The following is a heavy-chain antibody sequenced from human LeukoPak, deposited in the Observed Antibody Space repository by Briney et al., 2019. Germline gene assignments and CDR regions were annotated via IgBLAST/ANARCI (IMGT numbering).Heavy chain of an antibody. CDR2: ISGSGVST. CDR3: RGMYCSGGSCYSVDY. J-gene: IGHJ4*02. D-gene: IGHD2-15*01. CDR1: GFTFSTYA. V-gene: IGHV3-23*01. Sequence: PGGSLRLSCVASGFTFSTYAMSWVRQAPGKGLEWVSAISGSGVSTYYADSVKGRFTISRDNSKNTLYLQMNSLRAEDTAVYYCRGMYCSGGSCYSVDYWGQGTLVTVSS.